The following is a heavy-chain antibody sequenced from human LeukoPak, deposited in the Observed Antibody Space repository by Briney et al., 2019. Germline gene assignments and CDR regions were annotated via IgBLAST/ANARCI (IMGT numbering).Heavy chain of an antibody. Sequence: PGGSLRLSCAASGFTFSDYYMSWIRQAPGRGLEWVSALSSGDNTHYADSVNGRFTISRDNSKNTLYLQLNSLRAEDTAVYYCARRYCSTCPTGHAFDLWGQGTMVTVSS. CDR1: GFTFSDYY. CDR3: ARRYCSTCPTGHAFDL. V-gene: IGHV3-53*01. D-gene: IGHD2-2*01. CDR2: LSSGDNT. J-gene: IGHJ3*01.